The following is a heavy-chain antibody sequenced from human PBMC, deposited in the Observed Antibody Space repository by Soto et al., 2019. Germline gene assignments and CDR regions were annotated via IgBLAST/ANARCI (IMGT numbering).Heavy chain of an antibody. D-gene: IGHD2-15*01. CDR1: GFTFSSYA. CDR2: ISGSGGST. J-gene: IGHJ4*02. V-gene: IGHV3-23*01. CDR3: AKSRIVVVVAASIDY. Sequence: EVQLLESGGGLVQPGGSLRLSCAASGFTFSSYAMSWVRQAPGKGLEWVSAISGSGGSTYYADSVKGRFTISSDNSKNTLYLQMNSLRAEDTAVYYCAKSRIVVVVAASIDYWGQGTLVTVSS.